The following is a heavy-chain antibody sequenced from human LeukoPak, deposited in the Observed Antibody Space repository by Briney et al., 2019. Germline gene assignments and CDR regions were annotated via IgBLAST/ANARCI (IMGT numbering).Heavy chain of an antibody. Sequence: GGSLRLSCAASGFTFSSYWMSWVRQAPGKGLEWVANIKRDGSDKYYVDSVKGRFTISRDNAKNSLYLQLNSLRAEDTAAYYCARDANYYDSRGENYFNYWGQGTLVTVSS. D-gene: IGHD3-22*01. J-gene: IGHJ4*02. V-gene: IGHV3-7*01. CDR3: ARDANYYDSRGENYFNY. CDR2: IKRDGSDK. CDR1: GFTFSSYW.